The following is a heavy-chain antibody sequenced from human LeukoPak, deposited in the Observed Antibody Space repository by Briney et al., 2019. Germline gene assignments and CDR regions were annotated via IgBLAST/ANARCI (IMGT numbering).Heavy chain of an antibody. CDR2: IRSKANSYAT. D-gene: IGHD5-18*01. CDR3: TRQRRAYSYGYDY. Sequence: PGGSLKLSCAASGFTFSGSAMHWLRQASGKGLQWVGRIRSKANSYATAYAASVKGRFTISRDDSKNTAYLQMNSLKTEDTAVYYCTRQRRAYSYGYDYWGQGTLVTVSS. CDR1: GFTFSGSA. J-gene: IGHJ4*02. V-gene: IGHV3-73*01.